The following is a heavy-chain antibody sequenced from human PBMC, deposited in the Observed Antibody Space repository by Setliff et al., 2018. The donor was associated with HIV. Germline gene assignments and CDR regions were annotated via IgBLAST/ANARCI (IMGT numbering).Heavy chain of an antibody. Sequence: NLGGSLRLSCAASGFTFSYYSMNWVRQAPGKGLEWVSSITSNTDYISYADSVKGRFTISRDNTKNSLYLQMNSLRAEDTAVYYCATLPAAIVSSTYYFDYWGQGTLVTVSS. J-gene: IGHJ4*02. CDR3: ATLPAAIVSSTYYFDY. CDR2: ITSNTDYI. D-gene: IGHD6-13*01. CDR1: GFTFSYYS. V-gene: IGHV3-21*01.